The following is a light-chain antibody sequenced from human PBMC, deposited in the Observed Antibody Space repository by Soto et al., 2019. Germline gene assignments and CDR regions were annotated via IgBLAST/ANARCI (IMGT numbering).Light chain of an antibody. V-gene: IGKV3-11*01. CDR3: QQRSNWPPYT. CDR1: QSVSSY. J-gene: IGKJ2*01. CDR2: DAS. Sequence: EMVLTQSPATLSLSPGERATLSCRASQSVSSYLVWYQQKAGQAPRLLIYDASNRATGIPARFSGSGSGTDFTLTISSLEPEDFAVYYCQQRSNWPPYTFGQGTKLEIK.